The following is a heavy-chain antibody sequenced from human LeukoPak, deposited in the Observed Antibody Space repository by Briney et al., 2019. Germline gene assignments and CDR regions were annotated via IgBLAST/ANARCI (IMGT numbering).Heavy chain of an antibody. Sequence: GASVKVSCKASGYTFTGYYMHWVRQAPGQGLEWMGWINPNSGGTNYAQKFQGRVTMTRDTSISTAYVELSRLRSDDTAVYYCATSYVWGSYRPNPFDYWGQGTLVTVSS. CDR3: ATSYVWGSYRPNPFDY. V-gene: IGHV1-2*02. CDR1: GYTFTGYY. CDR2: INPNSGGT. J-gene: IGHJ4*02. D-gene: IGHD3-16*02.